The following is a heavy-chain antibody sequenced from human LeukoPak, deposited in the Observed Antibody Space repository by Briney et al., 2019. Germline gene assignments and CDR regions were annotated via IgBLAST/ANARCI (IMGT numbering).Heavy chain of an antibody. CDR3: TRDEGATVATYRFDF. D-gene: IGHD4-23*01. CDR2: IKYDGTYT. Sequence: PGGSLRLSCAASGFNFINYWMSWVRQAPGKGLEWLANIKYDGTYTNYKDSVKGRLTLSRDNAKNSVYLQMNSLRAEDTAVYYCTRDEGATVATYRFDFWGRGTLVTVSS. CDR1: GFNFINYW. J-gene: IGHJ4*02. V-gene: IGHV3-7*01.